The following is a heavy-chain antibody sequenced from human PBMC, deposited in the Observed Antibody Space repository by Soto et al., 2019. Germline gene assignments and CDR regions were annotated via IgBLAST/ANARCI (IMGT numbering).Heavy chain of an antibody. D-gene: IGHD2-8*01. CDR1: GFIFSQYS. CDR3: ASYGPRDY. Sequence: GGSLRLSCAASGFIFSQYSRNWVRQAPGKGLEWVSYISSSSSYTNYADSVKGRFTISRDNAKNSLYLQMNSLRAEDTAVYYCASYGPRDYWGQGTLVTVSS. CDR2: ISSSSSYT. V-gene: IGHV3-21*05. J-gene: IGHJ4*02.